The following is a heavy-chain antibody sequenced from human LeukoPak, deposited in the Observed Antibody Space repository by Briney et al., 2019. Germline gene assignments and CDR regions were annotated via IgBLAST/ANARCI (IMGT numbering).Heavy chain of an antibody. V-gene: IGHV3-7*01. D-gene: IGHD6-25*01. Sequence: GGSLRLSCAASGFSLNRYAMSWVRQAPGKGLEWLINIRPDGGEKYFVDSVKGRFTISRDNAKNSLYLQMNSLRAEDTAVYYCARDLSGPSLYWGQGTPVTVSS. J-gene: IGHJ4*02. CDR1: GFSLNRYA. CDR3: ARDLSGPSLY. CDR2: IRPDGGEK.